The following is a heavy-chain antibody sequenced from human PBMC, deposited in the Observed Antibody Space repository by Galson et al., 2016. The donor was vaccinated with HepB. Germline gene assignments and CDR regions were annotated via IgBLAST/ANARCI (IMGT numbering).Heavy chain of an antibody. V-gene: IGHV3-23*01. Sequence: SLRLSCAASGFAFRTYSMNWVRQAPGKGLEWVSTITGSGGWIKYADSVKGRLITSRDNSKNTLYLQMNSLRAEDTAVYYCARNSGSFLLDYWGQGTRVTVSS. D-gene: IGHD3-22*01. CDR3: ARNSGSFLLDY. J-gene: IGHJ4*02. CDR1: GFAFRTYS. CDR2: ITGSGGWI.